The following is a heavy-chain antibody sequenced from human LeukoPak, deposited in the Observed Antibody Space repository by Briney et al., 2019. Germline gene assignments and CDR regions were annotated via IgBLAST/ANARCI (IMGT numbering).Heavy chain of an antibody. D-gene: IGHD2-21*02. CDR1: GFTFHASS. CDR3: AKDREAYCGGDCSIDY. CDR2: ISGDGGTT. Sequence: GGSLRLSCAASGFTFHASSMRWVRQAPGKGLEWVSLISGDGGTTYYADSVKGRFTISRDNSKNTLYLQMNSLRAEDTAVYYCAKDREAYCGGDCSIDYWGQGTLVTVSS. V-gene: IGHV3-43*02. J-gene: IGHJ4*02.